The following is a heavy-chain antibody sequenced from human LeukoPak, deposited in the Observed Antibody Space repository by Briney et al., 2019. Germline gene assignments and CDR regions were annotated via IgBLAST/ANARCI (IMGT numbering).Heavy chain of an antibody. J-gene: IGHJ4*02. V-gene: IGHV4-61*02. Sequence: SETLSLTCTVSGGSISSGGYYWSWIRQPAGKGLEWIGRIYTSGGTSSNPSLKSRATMSVDTSKKQFSLKLSSVTAADTAVYYCARDTISGHFDYWGQGTLVTVSS. D-gene: IGHD6-25*01. CDR2: IYTSGGT. CDR3: ARDTISGHFDY. CDR1: GGSISSGGYY.